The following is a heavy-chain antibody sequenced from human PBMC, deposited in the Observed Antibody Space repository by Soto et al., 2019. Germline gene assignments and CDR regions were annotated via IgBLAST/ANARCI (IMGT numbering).Heavy chain of an antibody. Sequence: SETLSLTCAVYGGSFSGYYWSWIRQPPGKGLEWIGEINHSGSTNYNPSLKSRVTISADTSKNQFSLKLSSVTAADTAVYYCARGSTYYYDSSGWYYWGQGTLVTSPQ. CDR1: GGSFSGYY. J-gene: IGHJ4*02. CDR3: ARGSTYYYDSSGWYY. V-gene: IGHV4-34*01. CDR2: INHSGST. D-gene: IGHD3-22*01.